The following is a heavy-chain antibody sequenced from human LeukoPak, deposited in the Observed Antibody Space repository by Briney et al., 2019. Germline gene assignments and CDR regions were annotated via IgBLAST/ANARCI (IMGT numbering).Heavy chain of an antibody. J-gene: IGHJ4*02. CDR2: IYHSGST. D-gene: IGHD3-3*01. Sequence: SETLSLTRAVPGYSITSGYYWGWIRQPPGKGLAWIGRIYHSGSTYYNPSLKSRVTISVDTSKNQFSLKLSSVTAADTAVYYCARMAADTTIFGVVKGRYYFDYWGQGALVTVSS. CDR1: GYSITSGYY. V-gene: IGHV4-38-2*01. CDR3: ARMAADTTIFGVVKGRYYFDY.